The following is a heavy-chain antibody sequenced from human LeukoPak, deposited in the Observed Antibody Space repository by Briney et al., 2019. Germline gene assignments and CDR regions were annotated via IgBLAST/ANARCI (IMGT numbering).Heavy chain of an antibody. D-gene: IGHD3-22*01. CDR1: GFTFGSHW. CDR3: ARAVYYDSSGYWGYYFDS. V-gene: IGHV3-7*01. CDR2: INRNASED. Sequence: GGSLRLSCAASGFTFGSHWMSWVRQAPGKGLEWVANINRNASEDYNVDSVEGRFTISRDNAKNSLHLQMNGLRVEDTAVYYCARAVYYDSSGYWGYYFDSWGQGILVTVSS. J-gene: IGHJ4*02.